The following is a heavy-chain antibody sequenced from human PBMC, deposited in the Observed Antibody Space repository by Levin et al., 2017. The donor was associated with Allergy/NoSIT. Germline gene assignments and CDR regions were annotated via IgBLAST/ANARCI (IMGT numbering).Heavy chain of an antibody. CDR2: ISSSSTYI. CDR1: GFSFSSYS. D-gene: IGHD2-21*02. V-gene: IGHV3-21*01. Sequence: LSLTCAASGFSFSSYSMNWVRQAPGKGLERVSSISSSSTYIYYGDSVKGRFTISRDNAKNSLYLQMNSLRAEDTAVYYCARALYCGGDCSAARGAGYWGQGTLVTVSS. CDR3: ARALYCGGDCSAARGAGY. J-gene: IGHJ4*02.